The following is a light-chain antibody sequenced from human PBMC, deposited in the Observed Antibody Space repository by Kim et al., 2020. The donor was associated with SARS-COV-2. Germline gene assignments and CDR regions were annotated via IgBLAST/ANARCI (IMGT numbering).Light chain of an antibody. Sequence: TLSAAVGARVAITCRVSQSISTGLSWYQQKPGKAPKVLIYESFRLQRGVPSRFSGSVYGTEFSLTISSLLPDDFGSYYCQQYSSYSFGQGAKLDI. CDR3: QQYSSYS. J-gene: IGKJ2*03. CDR2: ESF. V-gene: IGKV1-5*01. CDR1: QSISTG.